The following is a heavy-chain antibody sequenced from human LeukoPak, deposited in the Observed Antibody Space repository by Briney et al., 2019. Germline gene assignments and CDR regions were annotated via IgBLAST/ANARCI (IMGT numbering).Heavy chain of an antibody. V-gene: IGHV1-46*01. CDR2: INPSGGST. D-gene: IGHD2-21*02. Sequence: GASVKVSCKASGYTFTSYYMHWVRQAPGQGLEWMGIINPSGGSTSYAQKFQGRVTMTRDTSTSTVYMELSSLRSEDTAVYYCARSRTPVRAYCGGDCYADAFDIWGQGIMVTVSS. CDR1: GYTFTSYY. CDR3: ARSRTPVRAYCGGDCYADAFDI. J-gene: IGHJ3*02.